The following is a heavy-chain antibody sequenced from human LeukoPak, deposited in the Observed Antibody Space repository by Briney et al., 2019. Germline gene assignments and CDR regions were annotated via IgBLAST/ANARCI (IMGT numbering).Heavy chain of an antibody. CDR3: ASARESCIGSTCYEYFHH. V-gene: IGHV3-53*01. CDR2: FYSPGST. Sequence: GGSLRLSCAASGFTVTTKSMAWVRQAPGRGLEWVSVFYSPGSTYYADSVHGRFTISRDNSLNTLFLQMSGLRVEDTAVYYCASARESCIGSTCYEYFHHWGQGTPLTVSS. D-gene: IGHD2-2*01. CDR1: GFTVTTKS. J-gene: IGHJ1*01.